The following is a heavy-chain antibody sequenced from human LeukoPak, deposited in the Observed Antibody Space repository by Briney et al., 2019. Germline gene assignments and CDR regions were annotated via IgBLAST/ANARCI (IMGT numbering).Heavy chain of an antibody. CDR1: GGSISSYY. CDR3: ARAPSSYGSPYMDV. CDR2: IYTSGST. D-gene: IGHD1-26*01. V-gene: IGHV4-4*07. J-gene: IGHJ6*03. Sequence: SETLSLTCTVSGGSISSYYWSWIRQPAGKGLEWIGRIYTSGSTNYNPSLKSRVTMSVDTSKSQFSLKLSSVTAADTAVYYCARAPSSYGSPYMDVWGKGTTVTVSS.